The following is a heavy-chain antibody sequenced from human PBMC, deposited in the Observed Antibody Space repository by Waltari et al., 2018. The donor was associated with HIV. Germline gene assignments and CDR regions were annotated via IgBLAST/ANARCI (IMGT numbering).Heavy chain of an antibody. V-gene: IGHV1-18*01. CDR3: ARFFPTATTTGWYLDL. D-gene: IGHD4-17*01. J-gene: IGHJ2*01. Sequence: QVPLVQSGAALKQTGASVKHSCQASRYTFTHFGINWVRQAPGQGLEWMGWFNSYNGDTKYAQKFQDRVTMTTDTSTSTAYMELRSLRSDDTAVYYCARFFPTATTTGWYLDLWGPGTLVTMSS. CDR2: FNSYNGDT. CDR1: RYTFTHFG.